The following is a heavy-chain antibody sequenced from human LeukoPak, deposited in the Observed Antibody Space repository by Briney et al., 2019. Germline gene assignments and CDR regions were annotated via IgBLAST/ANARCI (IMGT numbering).Heavy chain of an antibody. CDR3: ARAGDYGGNSGSWFDP. D-gene: IGHD4-23*01. CDR1: GYTFTSYD. CDR2: MNPNSGNT. J-gene: IGHJ5*02. Sequence: VASVKVSCKASGYTFTSYDINWVRQATGQGLEWMGWMNPNSGNTGYAQKFQGRVTMTRNTSISTAYMELSSLRSENTAVYYCARAGDYGGNSGSWFDPWGQGTLVTVSS. V-gene: IGHV1-8*01.